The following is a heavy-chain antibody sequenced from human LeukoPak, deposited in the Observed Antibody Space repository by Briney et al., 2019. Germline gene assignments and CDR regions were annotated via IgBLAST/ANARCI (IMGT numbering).Heavy chain of an antibody. J-gene: IGHJ4*02. CDR1: GGSISSYY. Sequence: SETLSLTCTVSGGSISSYYWSWLRQPPGKGLEWIGYIYYSGSTNYNPSLKSRVTISVDTSKNQFSLKLSSVTAADTAVYYCARTRIFNYFDYWGQGTLVTVSS. CDR3: ARTRIFNYFDY. CDR2: IYYSGST. D-gene: IGHD2/OR15-2a*01. V-gene: IGHV4-59*08.